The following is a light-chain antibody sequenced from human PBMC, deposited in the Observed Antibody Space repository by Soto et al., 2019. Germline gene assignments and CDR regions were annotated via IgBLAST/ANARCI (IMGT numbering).Light chain of an antibody. J-gene: IGLJ2*01. V-gene: IGLV4-69*02. CDR2: VNSDGSH. CDR3: QTWGTGIHVV. CDR1: SGHSSYP. Sequence: QPVLTQSPSASASLGASVKLACTLSSGHSSYPIAWHQQQPEKGPRYLMKVNSDGSHSKGDGIPDRFSGSRSGAERYLTISSLQSEDEADYYCQTWGTGIHVVFGGGTQLTVL.